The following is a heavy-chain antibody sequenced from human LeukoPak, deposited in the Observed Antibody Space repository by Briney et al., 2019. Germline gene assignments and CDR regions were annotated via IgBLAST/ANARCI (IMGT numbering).Heavy chain of an antibody. D-gene: IGHD1-26*01. V-gene: IGHV4-61*08. CDR3: ARTQSQSGSYRYYFGY. Sequence: SETLSLTCTVSGASVGSGGYYWSWIRQPPGGGLEWIGYIYYISNTNYNPSLKGRVTMSVDPSKNQFSLKLNSVTAADTAVYYCARTQSQSGSYRYYFGYWGQGTLVTVSS. CDR2: IYYISNT. J-gene: IGHJ4*02. CDR1: GASVGSGGYY.